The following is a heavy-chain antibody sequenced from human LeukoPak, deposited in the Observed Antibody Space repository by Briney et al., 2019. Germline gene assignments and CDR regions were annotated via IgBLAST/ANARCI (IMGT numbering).Heavy chain of an antibody. CDR3: AKCISRWAPISDY. J-gene: IGHJ4*02. CDR1: GFTFDDYA. CDR2: ISWNSGSI. V-gene: IGHV3-9*01. Sequence: PGRSLRLSCAASGFTFDDYAMHWVRQAPGKGLEWVSGISWNSGSIGYAGSVKGRFPISRDNATNSLSLQMNSLRAADTALYYCAKCISRWAPISDYWGQGTLVTVSS. D-gene: IGHD2-2*01.